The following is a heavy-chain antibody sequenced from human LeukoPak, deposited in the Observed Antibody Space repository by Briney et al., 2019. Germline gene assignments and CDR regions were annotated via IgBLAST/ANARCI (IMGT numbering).Heavy chain of an antibody. CDR2: INPSGGST. V-gene: IGHV1-46*01. CDR3: ARDNSVGDYAWWFDP. Sequence: ASVKVSCKASGYTFTSYYMHWVRQAPGQGLEWMGIINPSGGSTSYAQKFQGRVTMTRDTSTSTVYMELSSLRSEDTAVYFCARDNSVGDYAWWFDPWGQGPLVTVSS. CDR1: GYTFTSYY. D-gene: IGHD1-26*01. J-gene: IGHJ5*02.